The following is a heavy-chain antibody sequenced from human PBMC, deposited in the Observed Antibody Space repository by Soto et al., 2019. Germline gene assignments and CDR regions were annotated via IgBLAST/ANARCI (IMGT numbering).Heavy chain of an antibody. CDR1: GGSVSSGNYY. CDR2: IYYSGST. V-gene: IGHV4-61*01. Sequence: SETLSLTCTVSGGSVSSGNYYWSWIRQPPGKGLEWIGYIYYSGSTNFNPSLKSRVTISVDTTKNQFSLKLSSVTAADTAVYYCARGVGVVTFFDYWGQGTLVTVSS. D-gene: IGHD3-3*01. J-gene: IGHJ4*02. CDR3: ARGVGVVTFFDY.